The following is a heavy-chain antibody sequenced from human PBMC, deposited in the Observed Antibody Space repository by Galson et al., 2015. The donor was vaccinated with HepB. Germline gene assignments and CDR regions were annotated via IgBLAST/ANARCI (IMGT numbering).Heavy chain of an antibody. J-gene: IGHJ3*02. Sequence: SLRLSCAASGFSFSNYAMSWVRQAPGKGLEGVSGITGSGGTTYYADSVKGRFTVSRDNSKNTLYLQMNSLSAEDTAVYYCAKDHLSGYDGGWAFDIWGQGTMVTVSS. CDR2: ITGSGGTT. V-gene: IGHV3-23*01. D-gene: IGHD5-12*01. CDR3: AKDHLSGYDGGWAFDI. CDR1: GFSFSNYA.